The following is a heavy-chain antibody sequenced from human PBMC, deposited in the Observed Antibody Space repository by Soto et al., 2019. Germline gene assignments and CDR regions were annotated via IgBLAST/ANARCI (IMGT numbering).Heavy chain of an antibody. CDR1: GGSISRAGYS. V-gene: IGHV4-30-2*06. CDR2: IYNSGST. CDR3: ARSRVVTTYFDY. J-gene: IGHJ4*02. D-gene: IGHD2-21*02. Sequence: QLQLQESGSRLVKPSQTLSLTCAVSGGSISRAGYSWSWIRQSPGKGREWIGYIYNSGSTFYNPTLKSRLTISVARSKNQLSLQLNSVTAADTAVYYCARSRVVTTYFDYWGQGTLVTVSS.